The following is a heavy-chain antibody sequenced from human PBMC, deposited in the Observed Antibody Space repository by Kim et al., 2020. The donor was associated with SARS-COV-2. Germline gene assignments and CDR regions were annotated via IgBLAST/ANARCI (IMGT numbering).Heavy chain of an antibody. V-gene: IGHV3-7*01. J-gene: IGHJ4*02. CDR3: SRDWPDSGYGGG. Sequence: GGSLRLSCTASGLTFRRYWMTWVRQAPGKRLEWVANIKQDGSEKYYVDSVKGRFTISRDNAKNSLYLQMNSPRADDTAVFYCSRDWPDSGYGGGWGRGTL. D-gene: IGHD5-12*01. CDR1: GLTFRRYW. CDR2: IKQDGSEK.